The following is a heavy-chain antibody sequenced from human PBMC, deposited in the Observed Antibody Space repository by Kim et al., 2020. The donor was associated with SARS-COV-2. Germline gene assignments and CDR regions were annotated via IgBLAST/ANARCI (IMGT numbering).Heavy chain of an antibody. D-gene: IGHD3-16*02. V-gene: IGHV3-33*01. CDR1: GFTFSSYG. CDR3: ARDRLSRLMITFGGVIDYCMEV. J-gene: IGHJ6*02. Sequence: GGSLRLSCAASGFTFSSYGMHWVRQAPGKGLEWVAVIWYDGSNKYYADSVKGRFTISRDNSKNTLYLQMNSLRAEDTAVYYCARDRLSRLMITFGGVIDYCMEVWGQGPTVTVSS. CDR2: IWYDGSNK.